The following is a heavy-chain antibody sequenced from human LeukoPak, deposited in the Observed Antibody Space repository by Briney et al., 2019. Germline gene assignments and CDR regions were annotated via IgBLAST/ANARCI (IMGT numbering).Heavy chain of an antibody. V-gene: IGHV4-59*01. CDR3: ARDRFSKYSGSLHGEFDY. J-gene: IGHJ4*02. Sequence: GSLRLSCAASGFTFSSYAMSWIRQPPGKGLEWIGYIYYSGSTNYNPSLKSRVTISVDTSKNQLSLKLSSVTAADTAVYYCARDRFSKYSGSLHGEFDYWGQGTLVTVSS. D-gene: IGHD1-26*01. CDR2: IYYSGST. CDR1: GFTFSSYA.